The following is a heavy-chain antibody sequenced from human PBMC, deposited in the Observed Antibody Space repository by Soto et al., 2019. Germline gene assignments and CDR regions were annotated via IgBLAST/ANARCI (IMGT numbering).Heavy chain of an antibody. V-gene: IGHV1-58*01. D-gene: IGHD2-21*02. CDR3: AAGSDYYYYYYGMDV. Sequence: SVKVSCKASGFTFTSSAVQWVRQARGQRIEWIGWIVVGSGNTNYAQKFQERVTITRDMSTSTAYMELSSLRSEDTAVYYCAAGSDYYYYYYGMDVWGQGTTVTVSS. J-gene: IGHJ6*02. CDR2: IVVGSGNT. CDR1: GFTFTSSA.